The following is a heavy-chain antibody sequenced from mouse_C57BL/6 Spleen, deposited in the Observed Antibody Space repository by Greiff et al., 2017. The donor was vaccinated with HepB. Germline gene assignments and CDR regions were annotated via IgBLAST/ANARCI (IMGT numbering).Heavy chain of an antibody. D-gene: IGHD1-1*01. CDR3: ASTYYGSSPPYWYFDV. J-gene: IGHJ1*03. Sequence: QVQLQQSGPELVKPGASVKISCKASGYSFTSYYIHWVKQRPGQGLEWIGWIYPGSGNTKYNEKFKGKATLTADTSSSTAYMQLSSLTSEDSAVYYCASTYYGSSPPYWYFDVWGTGTTVTVSS. CDR1: GYSFTSYY. CDR2: IYPGSGNT. V-gene: IGHV1-66*01.